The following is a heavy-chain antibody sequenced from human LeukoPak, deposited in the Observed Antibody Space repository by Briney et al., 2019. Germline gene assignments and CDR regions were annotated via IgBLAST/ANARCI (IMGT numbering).Heavy chain of an antibody. V-gene: IGHV4-61*02. CDR1: GGSISSGSYF. CDR3: AREVVPPGATGDNWFDP. J-gene: IGHJ5*02. CDR2: IYTTGYT. Sequence: HPSETLSLTCTVSGGSISSGSYFWSWIRQPAGKGLEWIGRIYTTGYTNYNPSLKSRVAMSLDTTENQLSLKLSSVTAADTAVYYCAREVVPPGATGDNWFDPWGQGTLVTVSA. D-gene: IGHD2-2*01.